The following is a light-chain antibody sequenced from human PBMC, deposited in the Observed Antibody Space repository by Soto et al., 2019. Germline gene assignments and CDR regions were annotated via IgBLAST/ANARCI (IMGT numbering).Light chain of an antibody. CDR2: GAS. Sequence: EIVLTQSPGTLSLSPGERATLSCRASQSITSNFVAWYQQKPGQAPRLLIYGASTRAAGVPDRFSGSGSGTDFTLTITRLEPEDFAVYYCQQYGRSPLMYTFGQGTKLGV. CDR1: QSITSNF. V-gene: IGKV3-20*01. CDR3: QQYGRSPLMYT. J-gene: IGKJ2*01.